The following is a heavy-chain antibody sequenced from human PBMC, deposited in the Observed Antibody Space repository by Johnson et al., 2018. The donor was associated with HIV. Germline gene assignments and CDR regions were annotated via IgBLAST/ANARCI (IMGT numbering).Heavy chain of an antibody. V-gene: IGHV3-66*01. D-gene: IGHD5-24*01. J-gene: IGHJ3*02. CDR1: GFTVSSNY. CDR2: INSGGDT. Sequence: VQLVESGGGLVQPGGSLRLSCAASGFTVSSNYMSWVRQGPGKGLEWVSVINSGGDTYYADSVKGRCTISRDNSKNTLYLQMNSLRAEDTAVYYCARACRDGYTCDVYDIWGQDTMLTVSS. CDR3: ARACRDGYTCDVYDI.